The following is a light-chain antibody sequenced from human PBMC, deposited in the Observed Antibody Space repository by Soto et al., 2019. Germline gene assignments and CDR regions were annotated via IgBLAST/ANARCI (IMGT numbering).Light chain of an antibody. J-gene: IGKJ1*01. CDR2: GAF. Sequence: EIVLTQSPGTLSLSPGERATLFCRATQYITNSQLAWYQQKPGQAPRLLIFGAFNSATGIPDRFSGSGSGTDFTLTITRLEPEDFAVYYCQQWASSPRTFGRGTTVEIK. CDR3: QQWASSPRT. CDR1: QYITNSQ. V-gene: IGKV3-20*01.